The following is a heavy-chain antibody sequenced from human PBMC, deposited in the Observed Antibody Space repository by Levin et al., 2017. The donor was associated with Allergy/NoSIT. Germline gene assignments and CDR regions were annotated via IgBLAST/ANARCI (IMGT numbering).Heavy chain of an antibody. J-gene: IGHJ3*02. CDR3: AHNLRRAFDI. CDR2: IHGDGDH. V-gene: IGHV2-5*02. Sequence: SGPTLVKPTQILTLTCTFSGLSLTASEEGVGWIRQPPGKALEWLALIHGDGDHRYSPSLKSRLTITSDTSKKQVVLTVADVDPLDTATYYCAHNLRRAFDIWGHGTVVTVSS. CDR1: GLSLTASEEG.